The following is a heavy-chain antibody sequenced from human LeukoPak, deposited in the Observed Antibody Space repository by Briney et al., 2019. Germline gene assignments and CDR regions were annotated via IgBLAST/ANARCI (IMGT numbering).Heavy chain of an antibody. D-gene: IGHD4-17*01. CDR1: GFTFSSYA. CDR2: ISYDGSNK. V-gene: IGHV3-30-3*01. CDR3: ARDPPDYALGAFDI. Sequence: GGSLRLSCAASGFTFSSYAMHWVRQAPGKGLEWVAVISYDGSNKYYADSVKGRFTISRDNSKSTLYLQMNSLRAEDTAVYYCARDPPDYALGAFDIWGQGTMVTVSS. J-gene: IGHJ3*02.